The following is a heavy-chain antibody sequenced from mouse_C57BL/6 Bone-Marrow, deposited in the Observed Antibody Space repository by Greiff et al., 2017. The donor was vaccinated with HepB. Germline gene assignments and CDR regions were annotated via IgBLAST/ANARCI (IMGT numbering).Heavy chain of an antibody. V-gene: IGHV7-3*01. CDR3: ARYPLIRCSYAMDY. CDR2: IRNKANGYTT. Sequence: EVQLVESGGGLVQPGGSLSLSCAASGFTFTDYYMSWVRQPPGKALEWLGFIRNKANGYTTEYSASVKGRFTISRDNSQSILYLQMNALRAEDSATYYCARYPLIRCSYAMDYWGQGTSVTVSS. D-gene: IGHD1-1*01. CDR1: GFTFTDYY. J-gene: IGHJ4*01.